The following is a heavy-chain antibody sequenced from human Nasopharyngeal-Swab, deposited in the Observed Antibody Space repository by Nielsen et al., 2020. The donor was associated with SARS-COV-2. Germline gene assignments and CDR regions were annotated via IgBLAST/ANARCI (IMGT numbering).Heavy chain of an antibody. CDR2: ISPSSGYI. J-gene: IGHJ6*03. CDR3: ARQDRFYDYLDV. Sequence: GGSLRLSCAGSGFTFGSFGMTWVRQAPGKGLEWVSYISPSSGYIYYAESLKGRFTISRDNGKNSVYLQMNSLRADDTAVYFCARQDRFYDYLDVWGKGTTVTVSS. CDR1: GFTFGSFG. V-gene: IGHV3-21*01. D-gene: IGHD3-3*01.